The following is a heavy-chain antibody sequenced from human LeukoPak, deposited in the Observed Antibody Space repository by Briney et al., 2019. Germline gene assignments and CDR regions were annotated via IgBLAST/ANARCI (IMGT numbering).Heavy chain of an antibody. Sequence: SETLSLTCAVSGYSISSGYYWGWIRQPPGKGLEWIGSIYHSGSTYYNPSLKSRVTISVATSKTQFSLKLSSVTAADTAVYYCASLPVGDWFVPWGQGTLVTVSS. J-gene: IGHJ5*02. CDR3: ASLPVGDWFVP. CDR2: IYHSGST. CDR1: GYSISSGYY. D-gene: IGHD2-8*02. V-gene: IGHV4-38-2*01.